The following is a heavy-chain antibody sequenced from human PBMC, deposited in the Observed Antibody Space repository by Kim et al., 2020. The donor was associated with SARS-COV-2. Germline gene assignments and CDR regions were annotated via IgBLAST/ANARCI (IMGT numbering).Heavy chain of an antibody. J-gene: IGHJ6*02. CDR3: ARGGNSGTYYYTMDV. Sequence: GGSLRLSCAASGFTFSDHYMDWVRQAPGKGLEWVGRTRNKAKSYTTEYAASVKGRFTVSRDDSENSLYLQMNSLKTEDTAVYYCARGGNSGTYYYTMDVWGQGTTVTVSS. V-gene: IGHV3-72*01. D-gene: IGHD1-26*01. CDR1: GFTFSDHY. CDR2: TRNKAKSYTT.